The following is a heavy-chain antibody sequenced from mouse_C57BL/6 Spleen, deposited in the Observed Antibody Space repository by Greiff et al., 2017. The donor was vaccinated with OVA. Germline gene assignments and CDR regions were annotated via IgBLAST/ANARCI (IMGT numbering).Heavy chain of an antibody. J-gene: IGHJ2*01. V-gene: IGHV1-15*01. D-gene: IGHD1-1*01. CDR1: GYTFTDYE. CDR2: IDPETGGT. CDR3: TRYDYGSSFDY. Sequence: VQLQQSGAELVRPGASVTLSCKASGYTFTDYEMHWVKQTPVHGLEWIGAIDPETGGTAYNQKFKGKAILTADKSSSTAYMELRSLTSEDSAVYYCTRYDYGSSFDYWGQGTTLTVSS.